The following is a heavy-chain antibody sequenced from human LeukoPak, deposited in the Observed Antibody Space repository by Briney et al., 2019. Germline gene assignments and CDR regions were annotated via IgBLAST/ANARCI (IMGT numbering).Heavy chain of an antibody. CDR3: ARDRQPYYYYYYYMDV. CDR1: GFTFSDYY. CDR2: ISSSGSTL. J-gene: IGHJ6*03. Sequence: PGGSLRLSCAASGFTFSDYYMSWIRQAPGKGLEWVSYISSSGSTLYYADSVKGRFTISRDNAKNSLYLQMNSLRAEDTAVYYCARDRQPYYYYYYYMDVWGKGTTVTVSS. V-gene: IGHV3-11*01. D-gene: IGHD6-13*01.